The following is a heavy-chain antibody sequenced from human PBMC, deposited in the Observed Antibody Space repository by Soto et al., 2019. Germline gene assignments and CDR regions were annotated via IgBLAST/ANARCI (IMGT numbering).Heavy chain of an antibody. J-gene: IGHJ5*02. Sequence: VQLSESGGDLRQPGGSLRLSCAASGFTFTNYAMTWVRQTPGKGLEWVSGISASGGLKYYADSVQGRFTVSRDNSTNILYLQMDNLRDEDTALYYCAREVGAPSGWLDPWGQGTQGTVSS. V-gene: IGHV3-23*01. CDR3: AREVGAPSGWLDP. D-gene: IGHD1-26*01. CDR2: ISASGGLK. CDR1: GFTFTNYA.